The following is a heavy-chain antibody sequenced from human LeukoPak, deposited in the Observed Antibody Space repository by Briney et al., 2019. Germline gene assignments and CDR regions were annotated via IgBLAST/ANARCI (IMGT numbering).Heavy chain of an antibody. D-gene: IGHD3-10*01. CDR3: ARDHYYGSGSYYYREYYYYGMDV. CDR1: GFTFSSYW. J-gene: IGHJ6*02. Sequence: PGGSLRLSCAASGFTFSSYWMSWVRQAPGKGLEWVANIKQDGSEKYYVDSVKGRFTIPRDNAKNSLYLQMNSPRAEDTAVYYCARDHYYGSGSYYYREYYYYGMDVWGQGTTVTVSS. CDR2: IKQDGSEK. V-gene: IGHV3-7*01.